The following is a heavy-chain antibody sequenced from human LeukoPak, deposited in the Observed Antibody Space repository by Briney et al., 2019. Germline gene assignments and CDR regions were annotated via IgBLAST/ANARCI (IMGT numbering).Heavy chain of an antibody. V-gene: IGHV3-23*01. CDR1: GFTFSSYA. CDR3: AKDGGMNDYGDYFDYDY. D-gene: IGHD4-17*01. Sequence: PGGSLRLSCAASGFTFSSYAMSWVRQAPGKGLEWVSAISGSGGSTYYADSVKGRFTISRDNSKNTLYLQMNSLRAEDTAVYYCAKDGGMNDYGDYFDYDYWGQGTLVTVSS. CDR2: ISGSGGST. J-gene: IGHJ4*02.